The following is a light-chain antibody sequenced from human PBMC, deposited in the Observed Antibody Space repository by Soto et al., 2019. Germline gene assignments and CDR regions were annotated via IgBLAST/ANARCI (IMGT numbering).Light chain of an antibody. CDR2: ANN. CDR1: GSSIGTNT. CDR3: AAWDGSLNNVL. Sequence: QSALTQPPSASGTPGPRVSISCSGSGSSIGTNTVNWYRQLPGTAPKLLIYANNQRPSGVPDRFSGSKSGTSASLAISGLQSEDEAEYYCAAWDGSLNNVLFGGGTKLTVL. V-gene: IGLV1-44*01. J-gene: IGLJ2*01.